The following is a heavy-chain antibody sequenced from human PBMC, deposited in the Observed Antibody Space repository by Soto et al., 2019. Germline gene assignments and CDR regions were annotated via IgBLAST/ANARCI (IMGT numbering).Heavy chain of an antibody. V-gene: IGHV3-30-3*01. D-gene: IGHD4-4*01. CDR1: GFTFSNYA. CDR2: ISYDGSNK. CDR3: ARGRSNYDDYGMDV. J-gene: IGHJ6*02. Sequence: GGSLRLSCAASGFTFSNYAMHWVRQAPGKGLEWVAVISYDGSNKYYADSVKGRFTISRDNSKNTLYLQMNSLRAEDTAVYYCARGRSNYDDYGMDVWGQGTTVTVSS.